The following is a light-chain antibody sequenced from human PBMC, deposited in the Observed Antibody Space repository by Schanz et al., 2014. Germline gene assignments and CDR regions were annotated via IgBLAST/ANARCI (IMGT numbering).Light chain of an antibody. Sequence: QSALTQPASVSGSPGQSITISCTGTSSDVGRYNFVSWYQQHPDKAPKLMIYDVSNRPSGVSNRFSGSKSANTASLTISGLQAEDEDEYYCSSYTSSTTLWVFGGGTKLTVL. CDR2: DVS. J-gene: IGLJ3*02. CDR3: SSYTSSTTLWV. V-gene: IGLV2-14*03. CDR1: SSDVGRYNF.